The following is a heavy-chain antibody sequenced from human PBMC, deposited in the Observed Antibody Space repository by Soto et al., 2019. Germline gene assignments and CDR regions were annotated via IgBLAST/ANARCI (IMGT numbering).Heavy chain of an antibody. CDR2: IYYSGST. CDR3: ARVVFGELDY. CDR1: GGSVSSGSYY. Sequence: SETLSLTCTVSGGSVSSGSYYWSWIRQPPGKGLECIGYIYYSGSTNYNPSLKSRVTISVDTSKNQFSLKLSSVTAADTAGYYCARVVFGELDYWGQGTLVTVSS. V-gene: IGHV4-61*01. J-gene: IGHJ4*02. D-gene: IGHD3-10*01.